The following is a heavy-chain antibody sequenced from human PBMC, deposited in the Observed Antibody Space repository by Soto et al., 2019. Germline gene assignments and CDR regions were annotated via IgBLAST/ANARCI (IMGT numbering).Heavy chain of an antibody. CDR2: TSHDGTNK. Sequence: QVQLVESGGGVVQPGRSLRLSCATSGFTFSRYGIHWVRQAPGKGLEWVAVTSHDGTNKYHTDSVKGRFIISRDNSKNTLYLEMNRLRAEDTAVYYCAKETVATIRPTRIYYYYGLDVWGQGTTVSVSS. D-gene: IGHD5-12*01. J-gene: IGHJ6*02. CDR3: AKETVATIRPTRIYYYYGLDV. V-gene: IGHV3-30*18. CDR1: GFTFSRYG.